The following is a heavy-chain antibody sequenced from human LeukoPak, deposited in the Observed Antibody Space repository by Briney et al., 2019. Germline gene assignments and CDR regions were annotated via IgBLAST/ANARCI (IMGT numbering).Heavy chain of an antibody. V-gene: IGHV3-30-3*01. CDR1: GFTFSSYA. Sequence: GRSLRLSCAASGFTFSSYAMHWVRQAPGKGLEWVAVISYDGSNKYYADSVKGRFTISRDNSKNTLYLQMNSLRAEDTAVYYCARDSPLRWCDYWGQGTLVTVSS. J-gene: IGHJ4*02. D-gene: IGHD4-17*01. CDR3: ARDSPLRWCDY. CDR2: ISYDGSNK.